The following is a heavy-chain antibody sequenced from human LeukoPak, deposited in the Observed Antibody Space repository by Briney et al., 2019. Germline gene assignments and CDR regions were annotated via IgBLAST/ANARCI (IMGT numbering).Heavy chain of an antibody. Sequence: ASVKVSCKASGYTFTSYYMHWVRQAPGQGLEWMGIINPSGGSTNYAQKLQGRVTMTTDTSTSTAYMELRSLRSDDTAVYYCARERGYSGYDHLDLDYWGQGTLVTVSS. D-gene: IGHD5-12*01. CDR2: INPSGGST. J-gene: IGHJ4*02. CDR3: ARERGYSGYDHLDLDY. CDR1: GYTFTSYY. V-gene: IGHV1-46*01.